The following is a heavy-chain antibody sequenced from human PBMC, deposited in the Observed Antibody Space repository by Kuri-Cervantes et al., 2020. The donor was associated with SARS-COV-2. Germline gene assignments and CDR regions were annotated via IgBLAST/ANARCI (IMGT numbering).Heavy chain of an antibody. V-gene: IGHV1-46*01. CDR3: ATAFPIAAAGTDYYYYGMDV. CDR2: INPSGGST. J-gene: IGHJ6*02. CDR1: GYTFTSYY. Sequence: ASVKVSCKASGYTFTSYYMHWVRQAPGQGLEWMGIINPSGGSTSYAQKFQGRVTMTRDTSTSTVYMELSSLRSEDTAVYYCATAFPIAAAGTDYYYYGMDVWGQGTTVTVSS. D-gene: IGHD6-13*01.